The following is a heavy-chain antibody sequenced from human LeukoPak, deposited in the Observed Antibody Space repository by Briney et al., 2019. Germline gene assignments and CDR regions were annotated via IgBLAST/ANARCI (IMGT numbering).Heavy chain of an antibody. Sequence: SETLSLTCAVYGGSFSGYYWSWIRQPPGKGLEWIGEINHSGSTNYNPSLKSRVTISVDTSKNQFSLKLSSVTAADTAVYYCARTLYARYIDYWGQGTLVTVSS. D-gene: IGHD5/OR15-5a*01. J-gene: IGHJ4*02. V-gene: IGHV4-34*01. CDR3: ARTLYARYIDY. CDR2: INHSGST. CDR1: GGSFSGYY.